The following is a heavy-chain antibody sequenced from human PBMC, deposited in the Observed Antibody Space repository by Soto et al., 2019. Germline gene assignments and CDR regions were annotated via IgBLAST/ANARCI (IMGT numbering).Heavy chain of an antibody. CDR2: IYATGDT. Sequence: SETLSLTCNVSGASLSRYYWSWIRQPPGKGLEWIGRIYATGDTDYNPSLKSRISMSVDMSKKQFSLTLRSVTAADTAIYYCVRDGTKNLRDRFEPWGRGILVTAPQ. CDR1: GASLSRYY. D-gene: IGHD1-26*01. CDR3: VRDGTKNLRDRFEP. J-gene: IGHJ5*02. V-gene: IGHV4-4*07.